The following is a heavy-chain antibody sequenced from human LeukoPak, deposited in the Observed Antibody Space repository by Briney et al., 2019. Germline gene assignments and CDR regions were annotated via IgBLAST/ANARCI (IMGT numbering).Heavy chain of an antibody. V-gene: IGHV3-11*01. Sequence: GGSLRLSCAASGFTFSDYYMSWIRQAPGKGLEWVSYISSSGSTIYYADPVKGRFTISRDNAKNSLCLQMNSLRAEDTAVYYCARDRHYYDSSGLGYWGQGTLVTVSS. D-gene: IGHD3-22*01. CDR1: GFTFSDYY. J-gene: IGHJ4*02. CDR2: ISSSGSTI. CDR3: ARDRHYYDSSGLGY.